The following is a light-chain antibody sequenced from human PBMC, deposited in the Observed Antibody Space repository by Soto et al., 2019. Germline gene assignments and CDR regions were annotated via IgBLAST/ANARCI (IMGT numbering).Light chain of an antibody. CDR3: QQYNSYSWT. J-gene: IGKJ1*01. CDR2: SAS. CDR1: QALSNY. Sequence: TQSPSVLSASVGDTVTITCRASQALSNYLAWYQQKPGKAPDLLIYSASTLQSGVPSRFSGSGSGTEFTLTISSLQPDDFATYYCQQYNSYSWTFGQGTKVDIK. V-gene: IGKV1-9*01.